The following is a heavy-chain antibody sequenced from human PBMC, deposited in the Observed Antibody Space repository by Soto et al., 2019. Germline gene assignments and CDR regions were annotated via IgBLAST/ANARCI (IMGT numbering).Heavy chain of an antibody. J-gene: IGHJ4*02. CDR1: GGSISSYY. CDR2: FYASGYT. V-gene: IGHV4-4*07. CDR3: ARGNQVSMSDY. Sequence: KPSETLSLTCAVSGGSISSYYWSWIRQPDGKGLEWIGRFYASGYTNYNPSLKSRVTMSLDTSKNQFSLRLSSVTAADTAIYYCARGNQVSMSDYWGQGTLVTVSS.